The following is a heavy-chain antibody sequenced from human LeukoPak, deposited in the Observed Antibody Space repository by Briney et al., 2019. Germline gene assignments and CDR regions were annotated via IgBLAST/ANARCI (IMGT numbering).Heavy chain of an antibody. CDR2: ISAYNGNT. J-gene: IGHJ6*02. D-gene: IGHD6-13*01. Sequence: GASVKVSCKASGYTFTSYGISWVRQAPGQGLEWMGWISAYNGNTNYAQKLQGRVTMTTDTSTSTAYMELRSLRSDDTAVYYCAGSSIAAAAFYYYYGMDVWGQGTTVTVSS. CDR3: AGSSIAAAAFYYYYGMDV. CDR1: GYTFTSYG. V-gene: IGHV1-18*01.